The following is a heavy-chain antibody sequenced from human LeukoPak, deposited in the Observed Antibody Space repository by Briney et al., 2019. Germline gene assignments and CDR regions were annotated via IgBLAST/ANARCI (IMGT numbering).Heavy chain of an antibody. Sequence: ASVKVSCKASGGTFSSYAISWVRQAPGQGLEWMGRIIPILGIANYAQKFQGRVTITADKSTSTAYMELSSLRSEDTAVYYCARDLEHGDYERWGQGTLVTVSS. D-gene: IGHD4-17*01. CDR1: GGTFSSYA. V-gene: IGHV1-69*04. J-gene: IGHJ4*02. CDR2: IIPILGIA. CDR3: ARDLEHGDYER.